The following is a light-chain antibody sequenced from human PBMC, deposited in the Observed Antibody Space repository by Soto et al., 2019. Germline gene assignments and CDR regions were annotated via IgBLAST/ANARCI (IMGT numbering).Light chain of an antibody. V-gene: IGKV3-11*01. CDR2: DAS. CDR1: QSVSSY. CDR3: QQYGTSQGA. Sequence: EIVLTQSPATLSLSPGERATLSCKASQSVSSYLAWYQQKPGQAPRLLIYDASNRAPGIPARFSGSGSGTDFTLTISTLEPEDFAVYYCQQYGTSQGAFGGGTKVDIK. J-gene: IGKJ4*01.